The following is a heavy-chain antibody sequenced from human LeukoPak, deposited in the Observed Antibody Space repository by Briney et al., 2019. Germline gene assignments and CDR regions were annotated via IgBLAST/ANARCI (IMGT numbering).Heavy chain of an antibody. Sequence: ASVKVSCKASGCTFTSYDINWVRQATGQGLEWMGWMNPNSGNTGYAQKFQGRVTMTRNTSISTAYMELSSLRSEDTAVYYCARDGPDYYDSSGYYNWFDPWGQGTLVTVSS. CDR2: MNPNSGNT. CDR1: GCTFTSYD. J-gene: IGHJ5*02. V-gene: IGHV1-8*01. D-gene: IGHD3-22*01. CDR3: ARDGPDYYDSSGYYNWFDP.